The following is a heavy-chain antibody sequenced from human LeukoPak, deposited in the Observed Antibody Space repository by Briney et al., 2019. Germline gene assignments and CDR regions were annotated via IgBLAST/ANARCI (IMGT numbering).Heavy chain of an antibody. CDR1: GGSFSGYY. CDR2: INHSGST. D-gene: IGHD6-19*01. V-gene: IGHV4-34*01. Sequence: PSETLSLTCAVYGGSFSGYYWSWIRQPPGKGLEWIGEINHSGSTNYNPSLKSRVTISVDTSKNQFSLKLSSVTAADTAVYYCVRDLRYSSGSYFYYYMDVWGKGTTVTVSS. J-gene: IGHJ6*03. CDR3: VRDLRYSSGSYFYYYMDV.